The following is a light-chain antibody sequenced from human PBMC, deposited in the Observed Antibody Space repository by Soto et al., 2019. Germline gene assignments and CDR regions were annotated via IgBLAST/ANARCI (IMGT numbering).Light chain of an antibody. CDR1: SSDVGGYNY. J-gene: IGLJ2*01. CDR2: EVN. Sequence: QSALTQPPSASGSPGQSVTISCTGTSSDVGGYNYVSWYQQHPGKAPKLMIFEVNKRPSGVPDRFSGSKSGHTASLTVSGLQAEDEADYYCSSYAASNSVVFGGGTKVTVL. V-gene: IGLV2-8*01. CDR3: SSYAASNSVV.